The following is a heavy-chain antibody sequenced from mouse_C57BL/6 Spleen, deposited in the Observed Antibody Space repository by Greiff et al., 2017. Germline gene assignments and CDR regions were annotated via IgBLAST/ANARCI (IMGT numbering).Heavy chain of an antibody. Sequence: QVQLQQSGAELVRPGTSVKVSCKASGYAFTNYLIEWVKQRPGQGLEWIGVINPGSGGTNYNEKFKGMATLTADKSSSTAYMQLSSLTSEDSAVYFCASGTGSGYFDYWGQGTTLTVSS. D-gene: IGHD4-1*01. J-gene: IGHJ2*01. V-gene: IGHV1-54*01. CDR1: GYAFTNYL. CDR3: ASGTGSGYFDY. CDR2: INPGSGGT.